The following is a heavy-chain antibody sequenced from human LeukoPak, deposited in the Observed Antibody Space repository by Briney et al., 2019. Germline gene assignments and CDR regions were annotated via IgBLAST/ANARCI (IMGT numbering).Heavy chain of an antibody. J-gene: IGHJ4*02. V-gene: IGHV3-7*01. D-gene: IGHD3-10*01. CDR2: IKQDGSER. CDR3: ARGLAAFRDYYASGSLDY. Sequence: GGSLRLSCAASGFTFSSYWMSGVRQAPGKGLEWVANIKQDGSERYYVDSMKGRFTISRDNAKNSLYLQMNSLRAEDTAVYYCARGLAAFRDYYASGSLDYWGQGALVTVSS. CDR1: GFTFSSYW.